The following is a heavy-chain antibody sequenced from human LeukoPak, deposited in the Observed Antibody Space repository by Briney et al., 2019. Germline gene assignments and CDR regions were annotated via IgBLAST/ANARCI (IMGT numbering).Heavy chain of an antibody. CDR1: GFTFSSYG. CDR3: GKVYYDFWSGPSLGAFDI. J-gene: IGHJ3*02. CDR2: IRYDGNNK. D-gene: IGHD3-3*01. V-gene: IGHV3-30*02. Sequence: GGSLRLSCAASGFTFSSYGMHWVRQAPGKGLEWVAFIRYDGNNKYYADSVKGRFTISRDNSKNTLYLQMNSLRAEDTAVYYCGKVYYDFWSGPSLGAFDIWGQGTILTVSS.